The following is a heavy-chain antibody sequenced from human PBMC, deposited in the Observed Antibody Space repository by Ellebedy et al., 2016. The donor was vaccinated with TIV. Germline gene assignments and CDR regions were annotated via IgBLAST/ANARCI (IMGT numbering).Heavy chain of an antibody. V-gene: IGHV4-39*01. CDR3: ASPSPYYYDSSGYNRRGMDV. CDR1: GGSISSSSYY. CDR2: IYYSGST. D-gene: IGHD3-22*01. Sequence: MPSETLSLTCAVSGGSISSSSYYWGWIRQPPGKGLEWIGSIYYSGSTYYNPSLKSRVTISVDTSKNQFSLKLSSVTAADTAVYYCASPSPYYYDSSGYNRRGMDVWGQGTTVTVSS. J-gene: IGHJ6*02.